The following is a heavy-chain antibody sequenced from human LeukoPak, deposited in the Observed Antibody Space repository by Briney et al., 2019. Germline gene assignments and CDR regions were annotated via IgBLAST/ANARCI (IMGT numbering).Heavy chain of an antibody. D-gene: IGHD6-19*01. CDR2: ISAYNGNT. Sequence: ASVKVSCKASGYTFTSYGISWVRQAPGQGLEWMGWISAYNGNTNYAQKLQGRVTMTTDTSTSTAYMELRSLRSDDTAVYYCARDLHSSGWYALWDYWGQGTLVTASS. CDR3: ARDLHSSGWYALWDY. J-gene: IGHJ4*02. V-gene: IGHV1-18*01. CDR1: GYTFTSYG.